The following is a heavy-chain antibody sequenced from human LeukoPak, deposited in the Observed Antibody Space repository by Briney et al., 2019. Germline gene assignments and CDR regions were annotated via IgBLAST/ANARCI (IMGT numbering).Heavy chain of an antibody. CDR3: AKDKYYYGSGSDFDY. Sequence: PGGSLRLSCAASGFTFSSYGMHWVRQAPGKGLAWVALISYDGSDKYYADSVKGRFTISRDNSKNTLYLQMNSLRAEDTAVYYCAKDKYYYGSGSDFDYWGQGTLVTVSS. J-gene: IGHJ4*02. D-gene: IGHD3-10*01. CDR1: GFTFSSYG. CDR2: ISYDGSDK. V-gene: IGHV3-30*18.